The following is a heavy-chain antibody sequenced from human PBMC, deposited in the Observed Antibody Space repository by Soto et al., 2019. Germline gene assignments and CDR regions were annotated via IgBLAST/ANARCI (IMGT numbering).Heavy chain of an antibody. CDR3: ARVSIPEIYGEDV. Sequence: QQQLVQSGAEVKKPGSSVKVSCKASGGTFGNYAISWVRQAPGQGLEWMGKIIPIFKTANYAQKFQGRITITADRSPLTDIAYMALSSRRSEDTALYYCARVSIPEIYGEDVWGQGTTVTVSS. CDR2: IIPIFKTA. J-gene: IGHJ6*01. D-gene: IGHD2-2*01. CDR1: GGTFGNYA. V-gene: IGHV1-69*06.